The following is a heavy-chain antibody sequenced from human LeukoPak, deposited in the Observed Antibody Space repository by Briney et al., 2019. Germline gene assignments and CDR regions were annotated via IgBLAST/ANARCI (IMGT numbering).Heavy chain of an antibody. Sequence: SETLSLTCAVYGGSFSGCYWSWIRQPPGKGLEWIGEINHSGSTNYNPSLKSRVTISVDTSKNQFSLKLSSVTAADTAVYYCARADERITMIVVAWGQGTMVTVSS. V-gene: IGHV4-34*01. CDR1: GGSFSGCY. CDR2: INHSGST. J-gene: IGHJ3*01. CDR3: ARADERITMIVVA. D-gene: IGHD3-22*01.